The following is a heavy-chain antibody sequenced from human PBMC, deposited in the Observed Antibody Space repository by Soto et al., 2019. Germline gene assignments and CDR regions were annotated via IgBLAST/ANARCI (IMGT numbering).Heavy chain of an antibody. Sequence: PGGSLRLSCAASGFTFSSYWMHWVRQAPGKGLVWVSRINSYGSRTNYADSVKGRFTISRDNAKNTLYLQMNSLRVEDTAVYYCARTEYSSSSATIGYWGQGTRGTVSS. J-gene: IGHJ4*02. D-gene: IGHD6-6*01. CDR1: GFTFSSYW. V-gene: IGHV3-74*01. CDR3: ARTEYSSSSATIGY. CDR2: INSYGSRT.